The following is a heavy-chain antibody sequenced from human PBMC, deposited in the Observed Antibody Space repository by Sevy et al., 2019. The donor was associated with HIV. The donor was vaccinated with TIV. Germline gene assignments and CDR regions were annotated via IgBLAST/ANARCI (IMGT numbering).Heavy chain of an antibody. CDR3: ARVPYYDILTGYYLLRGMDV. V-gene: IGHV4-34*01. J-gene: IGHJ6*02. Sequence: SDTLSLTCAVYGGSFSGYYWSWIRQPPGKGLEWIGEINHSGSTNYNPSLKSRVTISVDTSKNQFSLKLSSVTAADTAVYYCARVPYYDILTGYYLLRGMDVWGQGTTVTVSS. D-gene: IGHD3-9*01. CDR1: GGSFSGYY. CDR2: INHSGST.